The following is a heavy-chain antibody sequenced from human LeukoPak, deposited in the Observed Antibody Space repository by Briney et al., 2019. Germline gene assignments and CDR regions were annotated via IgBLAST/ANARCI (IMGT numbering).Heavy chain of an antibody. CDR3: ASRTLGQEWAFDV. V-gene: IGHV3-30*02. CDR2: IWNDGSNE. CDR1: GFSFSVYA. D-gene: IGHD3-16*01. Sequence: PGGSLRLSCAASGFSFSVYAMHWVRQAQGKGLEWVAFIWNDGSNENYADSVKGRFTISRDKSKNTLYLQMNSLRAEDTAVYYCASRTLGQEWAFDVWGQGTVVTVSS. J-gene: IGHJ3*01.